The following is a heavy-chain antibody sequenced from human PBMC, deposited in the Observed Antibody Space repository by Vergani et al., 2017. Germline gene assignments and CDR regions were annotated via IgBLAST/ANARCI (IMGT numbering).Heavy chain of an antibody. D-gene: IGHD3-10*01. CDR1: GFTVSSNY. V-gene: IGHV3-66*02. Sequence: EVQLVESGGGLVQPGGSLRLSCAASGFTVSSNYMSWVRQAPGKGLEWVSVIYSGGSTYYADSVKGRFTISRDNSKNTLYLQMNSLRAEDTAVYYCVGSGGSKPYDAFDIWGQGTMVTVSS. CDR2: IYSGGST. J-gene: IGHJ3*02. CDR3: VGSGGSKPYDAFDI.